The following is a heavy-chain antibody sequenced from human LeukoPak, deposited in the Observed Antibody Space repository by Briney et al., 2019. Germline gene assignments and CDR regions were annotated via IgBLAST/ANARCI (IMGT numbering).Heavy chain of an antibody. V-gene: IGHV4-59*12. CDR1: GGSISSYY. Sequence: SETLSLTCTVSGGSISSYYWSWIRQPPGKGLEWIGYIYYSGSTNYNPSLKSRVTISVDTSKNQFSLKLSSVTAADTAVYYCARRRAAFFSLDYWGQGTLVTVSS. D-gene: IGHD2/OR15-2a*01. J-gene: IGHJ4*02. CDR2: IYYSGST. CDR3: ARRRAAFFSLDY.